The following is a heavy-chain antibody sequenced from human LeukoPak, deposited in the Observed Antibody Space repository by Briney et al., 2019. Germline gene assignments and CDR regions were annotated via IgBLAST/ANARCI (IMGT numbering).Heavy chain of an antibody. D-gene: IGHD3-22*01. V-gene: IGHV3-48*03. J-gene: IGHJ4*02. Sequence: PGGSLRLSCAASGFTFSSYEMNWVRQAPGKGLEWVSYISSSGSTIYYADSVKGRFTISRDNAKNSLYLQMNSLRAEATAVYYCAREFKRITMIVVVKGGFDYWGQGTLVTVSS. CDR1: GFTFSSYE. CDR3: AREFKRITMIVVVKGGFDY. CDR2: ISSSGSTI.